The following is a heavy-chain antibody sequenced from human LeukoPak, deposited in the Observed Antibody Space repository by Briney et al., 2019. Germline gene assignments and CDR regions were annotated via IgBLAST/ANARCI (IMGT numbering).Heavy chain of an antibody. CDR3: ARQSRFYCSSTSCYNWFDP. J-gene: IGHJ5*02. Sequence: PSETLSLTCTVSGGSISSSSYYWGWIRQPPGKGLGWIGRIYYSGSTYYNPSLKSRVTISVDTSKNQFSLKLSSVTAADTAVYYCARQSRFYCSSTSCYNWFDPWGQGTLVTVSS. CDR2: IYYSGST. D-gene: IGHD2-2*01. CDR1: GGSISSSSYY. V-gene: IGHV4-39*01.